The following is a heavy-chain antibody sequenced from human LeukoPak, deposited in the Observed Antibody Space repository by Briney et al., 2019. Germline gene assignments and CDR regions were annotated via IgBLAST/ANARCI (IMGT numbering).Heavy chain of an antibody. CDR1: GFTFSSYS. J-gene: IGHJ3*02. CDR3: ARGSSGWDDALDI. Sequence: GGSLRLSCAASGFTFSSYSMNWVRQAPGKGLEWVSSISSSSSYIYYADSVKGRFTISRDNAKNSLYPQMNSLRAEDTAVYYCARGSSGWDDALDIWGQGTMVTVSS. CDR2: ISSSSSYI. V-gene: IGHV3-21*01. D-gene: IGHD6-19*01.